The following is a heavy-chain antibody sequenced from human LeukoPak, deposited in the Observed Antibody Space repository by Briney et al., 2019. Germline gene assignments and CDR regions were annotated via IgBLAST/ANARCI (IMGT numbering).Heavy chain of an antibody. J-gene: IGHJ4*02. Sequence: GGSLRLSCAASGFTFSSYGMHWVRQAPGKGLEWVGFIRSKAYGGTTEYAASVKGRFTISRDDSKSIAYLQMNSLKTEDTAVYYCTIAAAGRYYFDYWGQGTLVTVSS. CDR3: TIAAAGRYYFDY. CDR1: GFTFSSYG. D-gene: IGHD6-13*01. CDR2: IRSKAYGGTT. V-gene: IGHV3-49*04.